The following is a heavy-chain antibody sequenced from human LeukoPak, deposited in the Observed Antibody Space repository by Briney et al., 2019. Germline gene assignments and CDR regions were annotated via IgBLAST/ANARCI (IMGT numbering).Heavy chain of an antibody. CDR1: GGSISSYY. J-gene: IGHJ4*02. CDR2: IYYSGST. Sequence: TSETLSLTCTVSGGSISSYYWSWIRQPPGKGLEWIGYIYYSGSTNYNPSLKSRVTISVDTSKNQFSLKLSSVTAADTAVYYCARLQEYTSSSWYGGYFDYWGQGTLVTVSS. D-gene: IGHD6-13*01. CDR3: ARLQEYTSSSWYGGYFDY. V-gene: IGHV4-59*08.